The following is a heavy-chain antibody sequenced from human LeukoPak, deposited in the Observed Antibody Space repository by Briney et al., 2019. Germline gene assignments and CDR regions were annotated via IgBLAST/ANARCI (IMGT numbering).Heavy chain of an antibody. CDR3: AKVGSLRGTSSPDY. Sequence: GVSLRLSCAASGFIFSNYHMTWVRQAPGKGLDWVSSITHDAETTLYADSVKGRFTISRDNSKNTLYLQMNSLRDDDTAIYYCAKVGSLRGTSSPDYWGQGTLVTVSS. J-gene: IGHJ4*02. V-gene: IGHV3-23*01. CDR2: ITHDAETT. D-gene: IGHD6-6*01. CDR1: GFIFSNYH.